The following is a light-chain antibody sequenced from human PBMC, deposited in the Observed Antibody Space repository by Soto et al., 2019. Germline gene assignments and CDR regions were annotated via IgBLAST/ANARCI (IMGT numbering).Light chain of an antibody. CDR3: AAWDDSLSGGV. V-gene: IGLV1-47*01. Sequence: QSVLTRPPSASGTPGQRVTISCSGSSSNIGSNYVYWYQQLPGTAPKLLIYRNNQRPSGVPDRFSGSKSGTSASLAISGLRSEDEADYYCAAWDDSLSGGVFGGGTKVTVL. J-gene: IGLJ3*02. CDR1: SSNIGSNY. CDR2: RNN.